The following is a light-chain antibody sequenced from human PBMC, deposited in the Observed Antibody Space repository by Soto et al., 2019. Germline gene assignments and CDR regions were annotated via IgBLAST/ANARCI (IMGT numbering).Light chain of an antibody. CDR1: SSNIGADYF. CDR3: SSFKGTNSFV. J-gene: IGLJ1*01. V-gene: IGLV1-40*01. Sequence: QSVLTQPPSVAGAPGQGVTISCTGSSSNIGADYFVHWYQQLPGAAPKLLIYDNTNRPSGVPDRFSGSKSGTSASLAITGLQAEDDADYYCSSFKGTNSFVFGTGTKVTVL. CDR2: DNT.